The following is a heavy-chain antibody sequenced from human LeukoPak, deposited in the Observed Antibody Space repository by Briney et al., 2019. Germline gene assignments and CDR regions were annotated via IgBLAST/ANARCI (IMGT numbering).Heavy chain of an antibody. J-gene: IGHJ4*02. CDR3: ARGAGSWFRS. CDR2: IYYSGST. D-gene: IGHD3-9*01. V-gene: IGHV4-59*01. CDR1: GGSISSYY. Sequence: SETLSLTCTVSGGSISSYYWSWIRQPPGRGLEWIGYIYYSGSTNYNPSLKSRVTISVDTSKNQFSLKLSSVTAADTAVYYCARGAGSWFRSWGQGTLVSVSS.